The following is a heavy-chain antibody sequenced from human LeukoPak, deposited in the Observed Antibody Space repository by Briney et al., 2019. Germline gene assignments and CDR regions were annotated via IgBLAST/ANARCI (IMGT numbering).Heavy chain of an antibody. D-gene: IGHD6-19*01. Sequence: SETLSLTCTVSGGSISSYYWSWIRQPAGKGLEWIVRIYTSGSTNYNPSLKSRVTMSVDTSKNQFSLKLSSVTAADTAVYYCARARYSSGWYGAFDIWGQGTMVTVSS. CDR3: ARARYSSGWYGAFDI. V-gene: IGHV4-4*07. J-gene: IGHJ3*02. CDR1: GGSISSYY. CDR2: IYTSGST.